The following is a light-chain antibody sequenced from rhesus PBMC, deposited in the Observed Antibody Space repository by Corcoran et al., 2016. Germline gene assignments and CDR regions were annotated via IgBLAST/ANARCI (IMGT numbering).Light chain of an antibody. CDR3: QRYENYPVT. V-gene: IGKV1-28*02. CDR2: AAT. CDR1: QGISSS. J-gene: IGKJ4*01. Sequence: DIQMIQSPSSLPVSVGDTVTITCRVSQGISSSLNWFQQTPGKAPKLRISAATTLQSGVPSRLRGMGSGSEFTHTIRSLQPEDFATDYCQRYENYPVTFGGGTKVEIK.